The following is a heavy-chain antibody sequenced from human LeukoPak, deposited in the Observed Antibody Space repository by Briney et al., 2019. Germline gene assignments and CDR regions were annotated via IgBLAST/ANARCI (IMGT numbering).Heavy chain of an antibody. CDR3: AKDRVARVEYFDY. CDR2: ISGSGDYT. V-gene: IGHV3-23*01. J-gene: IGHJ4*02. Sequence: PGGSLRLSCAASGFTFSDHAMSWVRQAPGKGLEWVSGISGSGDYTYHADSVKGRFTISRDNSKNTLYLQMNSLRAEDTAKYYCAKDRVARVEYFDYWGEGTLVTVSS. CDR1: GFTFSDHA. D-gene: IGHD5-12*01.